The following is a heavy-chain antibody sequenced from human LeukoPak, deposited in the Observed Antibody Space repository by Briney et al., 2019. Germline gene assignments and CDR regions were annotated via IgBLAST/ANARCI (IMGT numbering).Heavy chain of an antibody. J-gene: IGHJ4*02. D-gene: IGHD6-13*01. CDR1: GFTFDDYA. CDR2: ISWNGGSI. Sequence: PGGSLRLPCAASGFTFDDYAMHWVRQAPGKGLEWVSGISWNGGSIGYADSVKGRFTISRDNAKNSLYLQMNSLRAEDTALYYCGRDMDSSPYYFDYWGQGTLVTVSS. CDR3: GRDMDSSPYYFDY. V-gene: IGHV3-9*01.